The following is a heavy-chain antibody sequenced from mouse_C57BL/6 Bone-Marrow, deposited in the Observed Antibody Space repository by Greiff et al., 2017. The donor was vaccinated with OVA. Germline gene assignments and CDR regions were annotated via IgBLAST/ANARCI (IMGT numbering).Heavy chain of an antibody. CDR1: GYAFSSYW. CDR3: ARGEIWYDGSSALWYFDV. J-gene: IGHJ1*03. CDR2: IYPGDGDT. V-gene: IGHV1-80*01. D-gene: IGHD1-1*01. Sequence: VKLQESGAELVKPGASVKISCKASGYAFSSYWMNWVKQRPGKGLEWIGQIYPGDGDTNYNGKFKGKATLTADKSSSTAYMQLSSLTSEDSAVYFCARGEIWYDGSSALWYFDVWGTGTTVTVSS.